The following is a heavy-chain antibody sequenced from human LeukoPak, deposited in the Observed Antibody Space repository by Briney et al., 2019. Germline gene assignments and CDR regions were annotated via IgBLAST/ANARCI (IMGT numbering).Heavy chain of an antibody. CDR2: ISSSSSYI. V-gene: IGHV3-21*01. Sequence: GGSLRLSCAASGFTFSSYSMNWVRQAPGKGLEWVSSISSSSSYIYYADSVKGRFTISRDNAKNSLYLQMNSLRAEDTAVYYCARDISVEYYDFWSGYRLPLFDYWGQGTLVTVSS. CDR3: ARDISVEYYDFWSGYRLPLFDY. D-gene: IGHD3-3*01. J-gene: IGHJ4*02. CDR1: GFTFSSYS.